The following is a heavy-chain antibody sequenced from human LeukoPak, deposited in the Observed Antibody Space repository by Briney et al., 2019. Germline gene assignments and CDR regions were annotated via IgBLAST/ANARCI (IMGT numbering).Heavy chain of an antibody. V-gene: IGHV1-8*01. Sequence: GASVKVSCKASGDTFTIYDIYWVRQATGQGLEWMGWMNPSSGNTGYAQKFQGRVIMAKNTSITTAYMDLSSLKSEDTAVYYCARALSWTTESYYYMDVWGKGTTVTVSS. CDR2: MNPSSGNT. D-gene: IGHD3/OR15-3a*01. CDR3: ARALSWTTESYYYMDV. J-gene: IGHJ6*03. CDR1: GDTFTIYD.